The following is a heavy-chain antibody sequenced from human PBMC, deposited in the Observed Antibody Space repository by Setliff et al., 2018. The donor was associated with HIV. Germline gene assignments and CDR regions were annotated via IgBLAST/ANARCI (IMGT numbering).Heavy chain of an antibody. CDR3: ARHRHSGYYDVLTGVNWFDP. CDR2: IYPYDSNT. V-gene: IGHV5-51*01. D-gene: IGHD3-9*01. Sequence: PGESLKISCKASGYRVSSNWIGWVRQMPGEGLEWMGIIYPYDSNTRYSPSFQGQVTVSAAKSISTAFLQWSSLQASDTAIYYCARHRHSGYYDVLTGVNWFDPWGQGTLVTVSS. J-gene: IGHJ5*02. CDR1: GYRVSSNW.